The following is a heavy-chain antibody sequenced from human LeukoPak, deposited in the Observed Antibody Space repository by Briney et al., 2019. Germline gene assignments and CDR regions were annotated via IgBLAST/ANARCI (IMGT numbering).Heavy chain of an antibody. V-gene: IGHV4-30-4*08. D-gene: IGHD6-19*01. CDR3: ARDWGYSSGYYIDY. CDR2: IYYSGST. J-gene: IGHJ4*02. CDR1: GGSISSGDYY. Sequence: SQTLSLTCTVSGGSISSGDYYWSWIRQPPGKGLEWIGYIYYSGSTYYNPSLKSRVTISVDTSKNQFSLKLSSVTAADTAVYYCARDWGYSSGYYIDYWGQGTLVTVSS.